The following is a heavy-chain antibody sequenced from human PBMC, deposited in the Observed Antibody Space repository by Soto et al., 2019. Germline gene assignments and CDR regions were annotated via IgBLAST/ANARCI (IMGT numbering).Heavy chain of an antibody. J-gene: IGHJ5*02. CDR2: IYHSGRT. D-gene: IGHD3-16*01. CDR3: ERNKYNNSWGRDLFDP. CDR1: GGSISDYY. Sequence: QLQLQESGPGLVKPSETLSLNCSVSGGSISDYYWSWIRQPPGQGLEWIGYIYHSGRTNYNPSLRSRVTISVDTSKTQFSLKLSSVTAADTAVYFCERNKYNNSWGRDLFDPWGQGTLVTVSS. V-gene: IGHV4-59*01.